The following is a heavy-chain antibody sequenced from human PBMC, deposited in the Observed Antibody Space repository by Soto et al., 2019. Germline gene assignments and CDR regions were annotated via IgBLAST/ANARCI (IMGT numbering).Heavy chain of an antibody. D-gene: IGHD3-3*01. CDR2: MYYNEYT. CDR1: GVSVSSTSYY. Sequence: QVQLQESGPGLVKSSETLSLTCGVSGVSVSSTSYYWSWIRQAPGKGVEWVGYMYYNEYTNNNPSRTRRVTISLDTSKNQFSLKLASVTAADTAVYCCARYVLEEVSLHGVVPAGTHFDTWGQGTLVTV. J-gene: IGHJ4*02. CDR3: ARYVLEEVSLHGVVPAGTHFDT. V-gene: IGHV4-61*01.